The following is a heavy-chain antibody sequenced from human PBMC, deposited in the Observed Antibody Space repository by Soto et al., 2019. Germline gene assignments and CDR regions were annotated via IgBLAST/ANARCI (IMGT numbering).Heavy chain of an antibody. D-gene: IGHD4-4*01. Sequence: PGGSLRLSCAASGFTFSSYSMNWVRQAPGKGLEWVSYISSSSSTIYYADSVKGRFTISRDNAKNSLYLQMNSLRDEDTAVYYCARERHDYSNYVWFDPWGQGTLVTVSS. CDR1: GFTFSSYS. V-gene: IGHV3-48*02. CDR3: ARERHDYSNYVWFDP. CDR2: ISSSSSTI. J-gene: IGHJ5*02.